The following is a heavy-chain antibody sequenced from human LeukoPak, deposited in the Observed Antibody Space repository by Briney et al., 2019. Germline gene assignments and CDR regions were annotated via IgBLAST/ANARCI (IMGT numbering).Heavy chain of an antibody. CDR3: ARRRFVRGPDVVNPFDY. CDR2: INYSGST. Sequence: KPSETLSLTCAVYGGSFSGYYWGWIRQPPGKGLEWIGRINYSGSTYYNPSLKSRVTISVDTSKNQFSLKLSSVTAADTAVYYCARRRFVRGPDVVNPFDYWGQGTLVTVSS. V-gene: IGHV4-34*01. J-gene: IGHJ4*02. D-gene: IGHD2-8*01. CDR1: GGSFSGYY.